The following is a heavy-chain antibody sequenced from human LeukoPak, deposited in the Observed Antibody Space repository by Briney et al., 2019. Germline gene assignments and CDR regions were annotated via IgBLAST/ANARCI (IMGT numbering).Heavy chain of an antibody. CDR3: ARASGTSGSEYYFDY. J-gene: IGHJ4*02. V-gene: IGHV3-48*01. Sequence: GGSLRLSCAASGFIFSKYSLNWVRQAPGMGLEWISYISNTNNTVYYADSVKGRFTISRDNSKNSLFLQMNSLRAEDTAMYYCARASGTSGSEYYFDYWGQGTLVTVSS. CDR1: GFIFSKYS. D-gene: IGHD1-26*01. CDR2: ISNTNNTV.